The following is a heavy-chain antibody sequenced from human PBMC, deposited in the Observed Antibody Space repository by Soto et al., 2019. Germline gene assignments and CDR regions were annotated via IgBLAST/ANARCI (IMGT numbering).Heavy chain of an antibody. CDR1: GFTFSSYW. Sequence: GGSLRLSCAVSGFTFSSYWVHWVRQAPGKGLVWVSRINSDGSSTDYADSVKGRFTISRDNAKNTLYLQMNSLRAEDTAVYYCTREGCSGGSCSFDPWGQRTLVTVSS. CDR3: TREGCSGGSCSFDP. D-gene: IGHD2-15*01. J-gene: IGHJ5*02. V-gene: IGHV3-74*01. CDR2: INSDGSST.